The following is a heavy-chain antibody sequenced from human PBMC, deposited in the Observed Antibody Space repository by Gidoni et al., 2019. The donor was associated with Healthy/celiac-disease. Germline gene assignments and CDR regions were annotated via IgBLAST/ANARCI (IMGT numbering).Heavy chain of an antibody. CDR2: IYYSGST. CDR1: GGSISRYY. Sequence: QVQLLESGPGLVQPSETLSLTCTVPGGSISRYYWSWIRRAPGKGLEWIGYIYYSGSTNYNPSLKSRVTISVDTSKNQFSLKLSSVTAADTAVDYWARVCHDYGGNSRAFDIWGQGTMVTVSS. CDR3: ARVCHDYGGNSRAFDI. J-gene: IGHJ3*02. V-gene: IGHV4-59*01. D-gene: IGHD4-17*01.